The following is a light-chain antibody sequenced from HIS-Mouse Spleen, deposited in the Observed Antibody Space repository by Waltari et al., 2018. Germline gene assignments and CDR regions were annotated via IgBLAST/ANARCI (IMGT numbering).Light chain of an antibody. V-gene: IGKV3-20*01. CDR1: QSVSSSY. Sequence: EIVLTQSPGTLSLSPGERATLSCRASQSVSSSYLACYQQKPGQAPRLPIYGASSRATGIPDRFSGSGSGTDFTLTISRLEPEDFAVYYCQQYGSSPPWTFGQGTKVEIK. J-gene: IGKJ1*01. CDR3: QQYGSSPPWT. CDR2: GAS.